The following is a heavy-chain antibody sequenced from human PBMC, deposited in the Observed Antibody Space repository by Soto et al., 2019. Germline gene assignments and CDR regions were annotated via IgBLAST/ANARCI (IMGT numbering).Heavy chain of an antibody. CDR3: ARTDCSSTSCYNYYYGVDV. CDR1: GYSFTKYG. Sequence: GASVKVSCKTSGYSFTKYGLHWVRQAPGQRLEWMGWINPGNGDTKYSQKFQGRVTITRDTSATTAYMELSSLRSEDSAVFYCARTDCSSTSCYNYYYGVDVWGQGTTVTVSS. V-gene: IGHV1-3*01. CDR2: INPGNGDT. J-gene: IGHJ6*02. D-gene: IGHD2-2*01.